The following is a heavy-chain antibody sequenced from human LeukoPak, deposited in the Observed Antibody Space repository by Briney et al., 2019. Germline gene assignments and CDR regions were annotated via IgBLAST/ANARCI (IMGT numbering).Heavy chain of an antibody. CDR2: INHSGST. V-gene: IGHV4-34*01. CDR3: ASRGFPLAFDY. CDR1: GGSFSGYY. Sequence: SETLSLTCAVYGGSFSGYYWSWIRQPPGKGLEWIGEINHSGSTNYNPSLKSRVTISVDTSKNQFFLKLSSVTAADTAVYYCASRGFPLAFDYWGQGTLVTVSS. J-gene: IGHJ4*02. D-gene: IGHD5-12*01.